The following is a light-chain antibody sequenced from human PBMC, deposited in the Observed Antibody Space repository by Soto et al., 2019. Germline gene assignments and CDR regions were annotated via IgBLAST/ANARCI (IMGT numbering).Light chain of an antibody. V-gene: IGKV1-6*01. CDR2: AAS. CDR1: QGIRND. Sequence: AIQTTQSPSSLSASVGDRVTITCLASQGIRNDLGWYQQKPGKAPNLLIYAASTLQSGVPSRFSGGGSGTDFTLTISSLQPEDFATYYCQQVYVYPSTFGGGTKVDIK. J-gene: IGKJ4*01. CDR3: QQVYVYPST.